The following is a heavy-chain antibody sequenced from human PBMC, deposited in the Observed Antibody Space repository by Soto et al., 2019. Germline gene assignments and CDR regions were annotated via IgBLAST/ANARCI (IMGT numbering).Heavy chain of an antibody. CDR1: GYSFNSHA. J-gene: IGHJ3*02. CDR3: ARDAYTLLGGNVFDI. Sequence: ASVKVSCKASGYSFNSHAIHWVRQAPGERLEWMGWIHAGNGDTKYSQRFQDRVTIIWDTSASTAYMELSRLSSEDTAIYYCARDAYTLLGGNVFDIWG. D-gene: IGHD2-15*01. V-gene: IGHV1-3*01. CDR2: IHAGNGDT.